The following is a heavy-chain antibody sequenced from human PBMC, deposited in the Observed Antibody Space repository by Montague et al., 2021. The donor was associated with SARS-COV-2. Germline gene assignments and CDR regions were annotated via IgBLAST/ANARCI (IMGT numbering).Heavy chain of an antibody. V-gene: IGHV6-1*01. D-gene: IGHD4-11*01. CDR1: GDSVSSNIVT. J-gene: IGHJ4*02. CDR3: ARIPVGSKYDFDF. CDR2: TYYRSKWYN. Sequence: CAISGDSVSSNIVTRSWIRQSPSRGLQWVGRTYYRSKWYNDYAESAKSRITIHPDTSKHQLSLHLNSVTPEDTAVYYCARIPVGSKYDFDFWGQGTLVTVSS.